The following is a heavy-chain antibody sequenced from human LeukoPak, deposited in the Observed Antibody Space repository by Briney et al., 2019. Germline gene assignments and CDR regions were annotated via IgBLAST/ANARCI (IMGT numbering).Heavy chain of an antibody. CDR2: INHSGST. CDR3: ASATYYYDSSGYQQYFDL. Sequence: PSETLSLTCAVYGGSFSSYYWSWIRQPPGKGLEWIGEINHSGSTNYNPSLKSRVTISVDTSKNQFSLKLSSVTAADTAVYYCASATYYYDSSGYQQYFDLWGRGTLVTVSS. D-gene: IGHD3-22*01. CDR1: GGSFSSYY. J-gene: IGHJ2*01. V-gene: IGHV4-34*01.